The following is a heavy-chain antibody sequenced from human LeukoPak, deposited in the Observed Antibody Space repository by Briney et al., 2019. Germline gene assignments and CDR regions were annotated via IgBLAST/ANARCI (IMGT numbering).Heavy chain of an antibody. Sequence: ASVTVSCKASGYTFTGYYMHWVRQAPGQGLEWMGRINPNSGGANYAQKFQGRVTMARDTSISTAYMELSRLRSDDTAVYYCASSYCSGDCYVDYWGQGTLVTVSS. CDR3: ASSYCSGDCYVDY. D-gene: IGHD2-21*02. V-gene: IGHV1-2*06. CDR2: INPNSGGA. J-gene: IGHJ4*02. CDR1: GYTFTGYY.